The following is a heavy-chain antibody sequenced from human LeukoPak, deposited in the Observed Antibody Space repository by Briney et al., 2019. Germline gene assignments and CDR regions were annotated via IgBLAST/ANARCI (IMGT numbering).Heavy chain of an antibody. J-gene: IGHJ4*02. D-gene: IGHD3-16*01. CDR1: GYXFTGYY. Sequence: ASVKVSCKASGYXFTGYYMHWVRQAPGQGLEWMGWIDPNSGDTKYAQKFQGRVTMTRDTSISTAYMELSRLRSDDTAVYYCATQRGSYRWGTDFDYWGQGTLVTVSS. CDR2: IDPNSGDT. V-gene: IGHV1-2*02. CDR3: ATQRGSYRWGTDFDY.